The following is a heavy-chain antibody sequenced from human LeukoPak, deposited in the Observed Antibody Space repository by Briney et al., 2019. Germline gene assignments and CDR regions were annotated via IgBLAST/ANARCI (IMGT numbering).Heavy chain of an antibody. CDR3: ARVYRRYFDY. D-gene: IGHD1-14*01. J-gene: IGHJ4*02. V-gene: IGHV3-48*01. Sequence: GGSLRLSCAASGFIFSSYSMNWVRQAPGKGLEWVSYISSSSSSIYYADAVKGRFTISRDNAKNSLYLQMNSLRAEDTAVYYCARVYRRYFDYWGQGTLVTVSS. CDR1: GFIFSSYS. CDR2: ISSSSSSI.